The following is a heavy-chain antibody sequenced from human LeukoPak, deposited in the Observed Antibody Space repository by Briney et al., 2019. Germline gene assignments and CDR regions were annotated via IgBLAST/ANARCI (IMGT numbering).Heavy chain of an antibody. CDR2: IYHSGST. J-gene: IGHJ3*02. Sequence: PSQTLSLTCTVSGGSISSGGYYWSWIRQPPGKGLEWIGYIYHSGSTYYNPSLKSRVTISVDRSKDQFSLKLSSVTAADTAVYYCARDSARPITMVRGVIIGNAFDIWGQGTMVTVSS. V-gene: IGHV4-30-2*01. D-gene: IGHD3-10*01. CDR3: ARDSARPITMVRGVIIGNAFDI. CDR1: GGSISSGGYY.